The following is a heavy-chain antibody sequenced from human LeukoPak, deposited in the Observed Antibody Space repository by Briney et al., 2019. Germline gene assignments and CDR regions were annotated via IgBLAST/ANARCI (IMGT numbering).Heavy chain of an antibody. J-gene: IGHJ6*02. CDR1: GYTFTSYD. V-gene: IGHV1-8*01. D-gene: IGHD3-10*01. CDR2: MNPNSGNT. Sequence: ASVKVSCKASGYTFTSYDIDWVRQATGQGLEWMGWMNPNSGNTGYAQKFQGRVTMTRNTSISTAYMELSSLRSEDTAVYYCARLRGSGRPYYYYYGMDVWGQGTTVTVSS. CDR3: ARLRGSGRPYYYYYGMDV.